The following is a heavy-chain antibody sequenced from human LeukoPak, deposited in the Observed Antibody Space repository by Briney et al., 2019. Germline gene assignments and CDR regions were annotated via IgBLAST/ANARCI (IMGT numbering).Heavy chain of an antibody. CDR3: ARDIREEYCTNGCTDY. CDR1: GFTFSDYY. Sequence: PGGSLRLSCAASGFTFSDYYMSWIRQAPGKGLEWVSYISSSGSTIYYADSVKGRFTISRDNAKNSLYLQMNSLRAEDTAVYYCARDIREEYCTNGCTDYWGQGTLVTVSS. D-gene: IGHD2-8*01. V-gene: IGHV3-11*04. CDR2: ISSSGSTI. J-gene: IGHJ4*02.